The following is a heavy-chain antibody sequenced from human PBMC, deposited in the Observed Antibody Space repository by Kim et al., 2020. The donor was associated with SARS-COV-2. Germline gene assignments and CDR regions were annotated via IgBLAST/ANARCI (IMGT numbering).Heavy chain of an antibody. CDR1: GGSISSYY. J-gene: IGHJ6*02. D-gene: IGHD1-26*01. CDR2: IYSSGSA. CDR3: ARDREWELQNYYGMDV. V-gene: IGHV4-59*01. Sequence: SETLSLTCTFSGGSISSYYWSWIRQPPGKGLEWIGYIYSSGSAKYHPSLKSRVTISVDTSKSQFSLKLSSVTAADTAVYYCARDREWELQNYYGMDVWGQGTSVTVSS.